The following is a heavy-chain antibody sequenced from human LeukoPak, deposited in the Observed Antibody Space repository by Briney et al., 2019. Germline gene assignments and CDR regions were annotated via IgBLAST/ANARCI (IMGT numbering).Heavy chain of an antibody. CDR2: INPSGGST. Sequence: ASVKVSCKASGYTFTSYHMHWVRQAPGQGLEWMGIINPSGGSTSYAQRFQGRVTMTRDTSTSTVYTELSSLRSDDTAVYYCARDVRPSYYYDSSGYQWAFDIWGQGTMVTASS. CDR3: ARDVRPSYYYDSSGYQWAFDI. J-gene: IGHJ3*02. D-gene: IGHD3-22*01. V-gene: IGHV1-46*01. CDR1: GYTFTSYH.